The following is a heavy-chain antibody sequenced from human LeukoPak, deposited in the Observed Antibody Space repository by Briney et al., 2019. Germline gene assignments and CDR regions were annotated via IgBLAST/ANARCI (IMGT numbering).Heavy chain of an antibody. V-gene: IGHV3-7*04. J-gene: IGHJ4*02. Sequence: GGSLRLSCAASGLTFSKYWVSWVRQAPGKGLEWVAIINEDGTGKYYVDSVKGRFTISRDNAENALYLQMNSLRAEDTAVYYCARDYYDTTGYYYFDYWGQGTLVTVSS. CDR1: GLTFSKYW. CDR2: INEDGTGK. CDR3: ARDYYDTTGYYYFDY. D-gene: IGHD3-22*01.